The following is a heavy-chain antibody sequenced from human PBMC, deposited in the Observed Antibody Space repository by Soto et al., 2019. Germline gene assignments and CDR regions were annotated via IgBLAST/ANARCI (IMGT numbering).Heavy chain of an antibody. Sequence: QVQLVQSGAEVKKPGASVKVSCKASGYTFTSYGISWVRQAPGQGLEWMGWISAYNGNTNYAQKLQGRVTMTTYTSTSTAYMELTSLRSDDKAVYYCARAWIRGHPLYDYYYYMDVWGKGTTVTVSS. CDR2: ISAYNGNT. J-gene: IGHJ6*03. V-gene: IGHV1-18*01. CDR3: ARAWIRGHPLYDYYYYMDV. CDR1: GYTFTSYG. D-gene: IGHD3-10*01.